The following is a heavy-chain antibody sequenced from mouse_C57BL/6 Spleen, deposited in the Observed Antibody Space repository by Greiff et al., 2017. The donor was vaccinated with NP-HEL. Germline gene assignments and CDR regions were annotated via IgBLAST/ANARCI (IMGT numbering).Heavy chain of an antibody. CDR3: ARGDYYGSSYHFDV. V-gene: IGHV1-64*01. Sequence: QVQLQQPGAELVKPGASVKLSCKASGYTFTSYWMHWVKQRPGQGLEWIGMIHPNSGSTNYNEKFKSKATLTVDKSSSTAYMQLSSLTSEDSAVYYCARGDYYGSSYHFDVWGTGTTVTVSS. J-gene: IGHJ1*03. CDR1: GYTFTSYW. D-gene: IGHD1-1*01. CDR2: IHPNSGST.